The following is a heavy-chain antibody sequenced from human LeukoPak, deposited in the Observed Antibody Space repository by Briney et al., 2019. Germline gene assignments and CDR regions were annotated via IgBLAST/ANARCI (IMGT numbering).Heavy chain of an antibody. Sequence: GGSLRLSCAASGFIFSSYEMNWVRQAPGKGLEWVSYISSSGSMINYADSVKGRFTISRDNAKNSLYRQMNSLRAEDTAVYYCAMLPYYYDSSGRPNIDYWGQGTLVTVSS. J-gene: IGHJ4*02. CDR2: ISSSGSMI. CDR3: AMLPYYYDSSGRPNIDY. CDR1: GFIFSSYE. V-gene: IGHV3-48*03. D-gene: IGHD3-22*01.